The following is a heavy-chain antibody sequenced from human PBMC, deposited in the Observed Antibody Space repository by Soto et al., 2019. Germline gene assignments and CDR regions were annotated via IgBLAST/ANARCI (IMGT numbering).Heavy chain of an antibody. CDR3: VGAPPLVFRGRGGSCYARNMDV. V-gene: IGHV1-18*01. D-gene: IGHD2-15*01. J-gene: IGHJ6*03. CDR1: GYTFTSYG. Sequence: QVQLVQSGAEVKKPGASVKVSCKASGYTFTSYGISWVRQAPGQGLEWMGWISAYNGNTNYAQKLQGRVTMTTDTTTTTAYMERRRLTADDTAVNYCVGAPPLVFRGRGGSCYARNMDVWGKGTPVTVSS. CDR2: ISAYNGNT.